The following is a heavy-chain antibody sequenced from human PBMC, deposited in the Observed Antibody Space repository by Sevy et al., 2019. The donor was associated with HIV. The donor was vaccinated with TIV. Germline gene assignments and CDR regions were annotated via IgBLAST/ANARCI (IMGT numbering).Heavy chain of an antibody. CDR1: GYSISSGYY. V-gene: IGHV4-38-2*01. CDR3: ARHYRGVTWHAAFDI. J-gene: IGHJ3*02. D-gene: IGHD1-20*01. CDR2: IYHSGST. Sequence: SETLSLTCAVSGYSISSGYYWGWIRQPPGKGLEWIGSIYHSGSTYYNPSLKSRVTISVDTSKNQFSLKLSSVTAADTAVYYCARHYRGVTWHAAFDIWGQGTMVTVSS.